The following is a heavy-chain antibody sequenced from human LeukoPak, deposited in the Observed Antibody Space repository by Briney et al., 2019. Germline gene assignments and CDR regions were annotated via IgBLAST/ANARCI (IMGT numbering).Heavy chain of an antibody. CDR1: GFTFSSYA. V-gene: IGHV3-30*07. D-gene: IGHD3-10*01. J-gene: IGHJ4*02. Sequence: GRSLRLSCAASGFTFSSYAMHWVRQAPGKGLEWVAVISYDGSNKYYADSVKGRFTISRDNSKNTLYLQTNSLRAEDTAVYYCARGSGGSGSYSIDYWGQGTLVTVSS. CDR2: ISYDGSNK. CDR3: ARGSGGSGSYSIDY.